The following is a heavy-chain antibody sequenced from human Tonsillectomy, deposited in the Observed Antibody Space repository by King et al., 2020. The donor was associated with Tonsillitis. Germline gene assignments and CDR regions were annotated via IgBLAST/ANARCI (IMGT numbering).Heavy chain of an antibody. V-gene: IGHV4-59*01. CDR2: FYYSGST. D-gene: IGHD3-10*01. CDR1: GGSITTYY. CDR3: AATYYYGSGTYPSDY. Sequence: QLQESGPGLVKPSETLSLTCTVSGGSITTYYWSWLRQPPGKGLEWIGYFYYSGSTNYNPSLKSRVTISIDTSKNQFSLKLSSVTAADTAVYYCAATYYYGSGTYPSDYWGQGTLVTVSS. J-gene: IGHJ4*02.